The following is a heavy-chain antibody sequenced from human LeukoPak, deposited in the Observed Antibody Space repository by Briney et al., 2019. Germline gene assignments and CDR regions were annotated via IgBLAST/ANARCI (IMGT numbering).Heavy chain of an antibody. CDR3: ARMAGATTRYFDY. CDR2: ISSSSSYI. Sequence: GGSLRLSCAASGFTFSSYTMNWVRQAPGKGLEWVSSISSSSSYIYYADSVKGRFTISRDNAKNSLYLQMNSLRAEDTAVYYCARMAGATTRYFDYWGQGTLVTVSS. CDR1: GFTFSSYT. D-gene: IGHD1-26*01. J-gene: IGHJ4*02. V-gene: IGHV3-21*01.